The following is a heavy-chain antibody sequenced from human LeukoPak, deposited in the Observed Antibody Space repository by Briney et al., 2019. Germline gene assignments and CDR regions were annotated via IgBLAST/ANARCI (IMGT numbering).Heavy chain of an antibody. V-gene: IGHV4-34*01. CDR1: GGSFSGYY. CDR3: ARGKAYDYYDSSGYFDY. D-gene: IGHD3-22*01. Sequence: SETLSLTCAVYGGSFSGYYWSWIRQPPGKGLEWIWEINHSGSTNYDPSLKSRVTISVDTSKNQFSLKLSSVTAADTAVYYCARGKAYDYYDSSGYFDYWGQGTLVTVSS. CDR2: INHSGST. J-gene: IGHJ4*02.